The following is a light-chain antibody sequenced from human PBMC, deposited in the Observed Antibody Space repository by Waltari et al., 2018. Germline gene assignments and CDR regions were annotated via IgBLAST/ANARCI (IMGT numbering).Light chain of an antibody. J-gene: IGKJ2*01. CDR1: QRISTF. CDR3: QQSYSFPPVT. CDR2: DAT. Sequence: DIQLTQSPSSLSASVGDRVTITCRASQRISTFLNWYQQKPGKAPNLLIYDATSLQSWVPSRFSGSGSGTDFTLTISSLQPEDFATYYCQQSYSFPPVTFGQGTRLEI. V-gene: IGKV1-39*01.